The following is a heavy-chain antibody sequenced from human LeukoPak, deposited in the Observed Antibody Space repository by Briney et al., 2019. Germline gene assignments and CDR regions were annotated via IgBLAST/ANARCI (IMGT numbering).Heavy chain of an antibody. V-gene: IGHV3-30*18. CDR2: ISYDGSNK. D-gene: IGHD6-13*01. CDR1: GFTFSSYG. J-gene: IGHJ4*02. CDR3: AKDRGAAAIGY. Sequence: PGRSLRLSCAASGFTFSSYGMHWVRQAPGKGLEWVAVISYDGSNKYYADSVKGRFTISRDNSKNTLYLQMNSLRAEDTAVYYCAKDRGAAAIGYWGQGTLVTVSS.